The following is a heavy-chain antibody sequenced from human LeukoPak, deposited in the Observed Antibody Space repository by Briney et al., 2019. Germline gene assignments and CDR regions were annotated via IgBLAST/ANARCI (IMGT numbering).Heavy chain of an antibody. D-gene: IGHD2-8*01. J-gene: IGHJ6*03. V-gene: IGHV4-34*01. CDR1: GGSFSGYY. CDR2: INHSGST. Sequence: SETLSLTCAVYGGSFSGYYWSWIRQPPGKGLEWIGEINHSGSTNYNPSLKSRVTISVDTSKNQFSLKLSSVTAADTAVYYCARGVVQLGYCTNGVCYTGIDLPYMDVWGKGTTVTVSS. CDR3: ARGVVQLGYCTNGVCYTGIDLPYMDV.